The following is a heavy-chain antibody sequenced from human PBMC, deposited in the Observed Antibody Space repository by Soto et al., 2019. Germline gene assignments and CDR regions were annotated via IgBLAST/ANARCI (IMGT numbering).Heavy chain of an antibody. CDR3: AREDSSGWYTSTYDY. CDR2: INPNSGGT. J-gene: IGHJ4*02. D-gene: IGHD6-19*01. Sequence: EASVKVSCKASGYTFTGYYMHWVRQAPGQGLEWMGWINPNSGGTNYAQKFQGWVTMTRDTSISTAYMELSRLRSDDTAVYYCAREDSSGWYTSTYDYWGQGTLVTVSS. CDR1: GYTFTGYY. V-gene: IGHV1-2*04.